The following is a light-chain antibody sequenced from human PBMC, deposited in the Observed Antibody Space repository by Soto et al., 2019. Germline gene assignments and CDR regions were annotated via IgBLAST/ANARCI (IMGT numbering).Light chain of an antibody. Sequence: EIVLTQSPGTLSLSPGERATLSCRASQSVSSSYLAWYQQKPGQAPRLLIYGASSRATGIPDRFSGSGSGTDFTPTIRRLEPEDFAVYYCQQYPGYTFGQGTKLEIK. J-gene: IGKJ2*01. CDR3: QQYPGYT. V-gene: IGKV3-20*01. CDR2: GAS. CDR1: QSVSSSY.